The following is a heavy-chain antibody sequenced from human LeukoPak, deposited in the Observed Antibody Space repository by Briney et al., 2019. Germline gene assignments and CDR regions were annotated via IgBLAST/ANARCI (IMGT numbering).Heavy chain of an antibody. J-gene: IGHJ4*02. D-gene: IGHD3-10*01. CDR1: GLVFDNFA. CDR3: ATQLLWFGESVEEGY. V-gene: IGHV3-23*01. Sequence: PGGSLRLSCAASGLVFDNFAMSWVRQAPGKGLMWVSTISSSGSSTYYADSVKGRFTVSRDNSKNTLDLQMNSLGVEDTAVYYCATQLLWFGESVEEGYWGQGTLVTVSS. CDR2: ISSSGSST.